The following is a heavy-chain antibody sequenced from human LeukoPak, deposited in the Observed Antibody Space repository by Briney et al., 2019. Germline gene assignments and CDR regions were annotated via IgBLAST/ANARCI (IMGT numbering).Heavy chain of an antibody. Sequence: GGSLRLSCAASGFTFSSYGMSWVRQAPGKGLEWVSAISGSGGSTYYADSVKGRFTISRDNSKNTLYLQMNSLRAEDTAVYYCAKDAHYDILTGYFGFSWFDPWGQGTLVTVSS. CDR3: AKDAHYDILTGYFGFSWFDP. J-gene: IGHJ5*02. V-gene: IGHV3-23*01. CDR2: ISGSGGST. D-gene: IGHD3-9*01. CDR1: GFTFSSYG.